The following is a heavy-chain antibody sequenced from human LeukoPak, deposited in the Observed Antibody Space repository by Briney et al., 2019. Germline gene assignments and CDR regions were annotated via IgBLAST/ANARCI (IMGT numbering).Heavy chain of an antibody. V-gene: IGHV3-7*04. J-gene: IGHJ4*02. CDR2: IKPDGSDK. CDR1: GFTFSSYW. Sequence: GGSLSLSCVASGFTFSSYWMTWVRQAPGKGLEWVATIKPDGSDKYYVDSMKGRSTISRDNAKNSVSLQMNSLRVEDTAVYYCARDLDNWGRGTLVTVSS. CDR3: ARDLDN.